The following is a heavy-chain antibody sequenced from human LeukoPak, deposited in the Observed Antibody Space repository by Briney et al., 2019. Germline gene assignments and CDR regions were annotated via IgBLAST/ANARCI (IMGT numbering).Heavy chain of an antibody. Sequence: GGSLRLSCVVSGFTFSSSWMTWVRQAPGKGLEWVANIKQDGSETRYVDSVKGRFTISRDNAKNSLYLQMNSLRAEDTAVYYCAREPGIGYAFDIWGHGTVVTVSS. CDR2: IKQDGSET. D-gene: IGHD2/OR15-2a*01. J-gene: IGHJ3*02. CDR1: GFTFSSSW. V-gene: IGHV3-7*01. CDR3: AREPGIGYAFDI.